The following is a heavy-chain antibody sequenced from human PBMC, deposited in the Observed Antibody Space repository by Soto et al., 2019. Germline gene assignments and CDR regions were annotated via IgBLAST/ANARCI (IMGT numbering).Heavy chain of an antibody. D-gene: IGHD1-26*01. V-gene: IGHV3-49*04. CDR1: GFTFGDYA. J-gene: IGHJ4*02. Sequence: EVQLVESGGGLVQPGRSLRLSCTASGFTFGDYAMSWVRQAPGKGLEWITLIRSNIYGGTPEYAASVKGRFTVSRDDSKSIVYLHMNSLKTEDTAVYFCSRGLAGGSYSDYWGQGTLVTVSS. CDR3: SRGLAGGSYSDY. CDR2: IRSNIYGGTP.